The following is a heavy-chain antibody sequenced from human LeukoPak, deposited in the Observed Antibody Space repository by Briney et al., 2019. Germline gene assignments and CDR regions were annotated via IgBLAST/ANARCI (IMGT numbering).Heavy chain of an antibody. D-gene: IGHD2-8*01. Sequence: PGGSLRLSCAASGFTFSSYSMNWVRQAPGKGLEWVSSIRSSSSYIYYADSVKGRFTISRDNAKNSLYLQMNSLRAEDTAVYYCAVEDIVLMVYAQWGQGTLVTVSS. CDR1: GFTFSSYS. CDR3: AVEDIVLMVYAQ. J-gene: IGHJ4*02. CDR2: IRSSSSYI. V-gene: IGHV3-21*01.